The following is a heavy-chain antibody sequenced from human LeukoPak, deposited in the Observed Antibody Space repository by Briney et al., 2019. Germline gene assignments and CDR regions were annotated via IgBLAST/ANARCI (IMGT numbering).Heavy chain of an antibody. CDR2: IYYSGST. J-gene: IGHJ3*02. CDR3: ARDSSENVLLWFGERNDAFDI. Sequence: SETLSLTCTVSGGSISSYYWSWIRQPPGKGLEWIGYIYYSGSTNYNPSLKSRVTISVDTSKNQFSLKLSSVTAADTAVYYCARDSSENVLLWFGERNDAFDIWGQGTMVTVSS. V-gene: IGHV4-59*01. CDR1: GGSISSYY. D-gene: IGHD3-10*01.